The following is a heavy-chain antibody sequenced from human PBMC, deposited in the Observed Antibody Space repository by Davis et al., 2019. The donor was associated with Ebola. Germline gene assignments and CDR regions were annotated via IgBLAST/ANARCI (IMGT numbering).Heavy chain of an antibody. CDR3: ARVTTLYCSSTSCPIDY. V-gene: IGHV4-39*07. CDR2: INHSGST. CDR1: GGSISSSSYY. D-gene: IGHD2-2*01. J-gene: IGHJ4*02. Sequence: MPGGSLRLSCTVSGGSISSSSYYWGWIRQPPGKGLEWIGEINHSGSTNYNPSLKSRVTISVDTSKNQFSLKLSSVTAADTAVYYCARVTTLYCSSTSCPIDYWGQGTLVTVSS.